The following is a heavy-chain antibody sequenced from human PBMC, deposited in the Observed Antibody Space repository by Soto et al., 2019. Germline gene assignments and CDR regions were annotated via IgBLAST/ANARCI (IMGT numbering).Heavy chain of an antibody. CDR1: GYTFTSYG. CDR3: ARGQGGAVTCSTV. V-gene: IGHV1-18*01. J-gene: IGHJ4*02. Sequence: APVKVSCKASGYTFTSYGISWVRQAPGQGLEWMGWISAYNGNTNYAQKLQGRVTMTTNTSTSTAYMELSSLRSDDTAVYYGARGQGGAVTCSTVWGQGTLVTVCS. CDR2: ISAYNGNT. D-gene: IGHD4-17*01.